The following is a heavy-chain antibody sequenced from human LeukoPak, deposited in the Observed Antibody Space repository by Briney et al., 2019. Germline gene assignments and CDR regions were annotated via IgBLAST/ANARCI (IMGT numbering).Heavy chain of an antibody. CDR2: IYYSGST. CDR3: AAVVVTRDAFDI. CDR1: GGSISSSSYY. D-gene: IGHD3-22*01. Sequence: PSETLSLTCTVSGGSISSSSYYWGWIRQPPGKGLEWIGSIYYSGSTYYNPSLKSRVTISVDTSKNQFSLKLSSVTAADTAVYYCAAVVVTRDAFDIWGQGTMVTVSS. J-gene: IGHJ3*02. V-gene: IGHV4-39*07.